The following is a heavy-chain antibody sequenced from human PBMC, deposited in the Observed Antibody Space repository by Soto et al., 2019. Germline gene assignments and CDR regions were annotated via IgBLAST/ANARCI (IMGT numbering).Heavy chain of an antibody. CDR3: ARSPLSRDDY. Sequence: EVQLVESGGGLVQPGGSLRLSCAASGFIFSDRYMDWVRQAPGKGLEWVGRIRNRANSYTTVYAASVKGRFIISRNDSKNSLYLQMNSLKTEDTAVYFCARSPLSRDDYWGQGTLVTVSS. CDR2: IRNRANSYTT. D-gene: IGHD2-2*01. CDR1: GFIFSDRY. V-gene: IGHV3-72*01. J-gene: IGHJ4*02.